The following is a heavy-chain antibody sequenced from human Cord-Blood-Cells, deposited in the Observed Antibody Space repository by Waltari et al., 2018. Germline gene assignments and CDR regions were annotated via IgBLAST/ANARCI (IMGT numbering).Heavy chain of an antibody. V-gene: IGHV4-39*01. J-gene: IGHJ3*02. CDR1: GGSISSSRYY. CDR3: ASEYSSSSAFDI. CDR2: IYYSGST. Sequence: QLQLQESGPGLVKPSETLSLTCTVSGGSISSSRYYWGWIRQPPGKGLEWIGSIYYSGSTYYNPSLKSRVTISVDTSKNQFSLKLSSVTAADTAVYYCASEYSSSSAFDIWGQGTMVTVSS. D-gene: IGHD6-6*01.